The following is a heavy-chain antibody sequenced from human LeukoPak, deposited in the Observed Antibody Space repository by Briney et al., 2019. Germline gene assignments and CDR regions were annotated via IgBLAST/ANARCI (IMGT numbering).Heavy chain of an antibody. CDR1: GGSISSYY. J-gene: IGHJ5*02. CDR2: TYYSGST. D-gene: IGHD5-12*01. V-gene: IGHV4-59*01. Sequence: SETLSLTCTVSGGSISSYYWSWIRQPPGKGLEWIGYTYYSGSTNYNPSLKSRVTISVDTSKNQFSLKLSSVTAADTAVYYCARGGSGYALNWFDPWGQGTLVTVSS. CDR3: ARGGSGYALNWFDP.